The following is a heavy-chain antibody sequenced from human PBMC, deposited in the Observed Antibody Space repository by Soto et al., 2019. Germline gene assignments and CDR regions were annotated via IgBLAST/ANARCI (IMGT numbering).Heavy chain of an antibody. CDR1: GYTFTGYY. D-gene: IGHD6-13*01. CDR3: ARSKRPGIAAALYYYGMDV. Sequence: GASVKVSCKASGYTFTGYYMLWVRQAPGQGLEWMGWINPNSGGTNYAQKFQGRVTMTRDTSISTAYMELSRLRSDDTAVYYCARSKRPGIAAALYYYGMDVWGQGTTVTVSS. CDR2: INPNSGGT. J-gene: IGHJ6*02. V-gene: IGHV1-2*02.